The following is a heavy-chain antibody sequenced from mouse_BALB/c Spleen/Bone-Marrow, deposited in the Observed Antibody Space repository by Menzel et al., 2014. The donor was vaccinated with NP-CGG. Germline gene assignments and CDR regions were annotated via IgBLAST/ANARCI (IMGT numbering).Heavy chain of an antibody. CDR2: ISDGGSYT. Sequence: XEXGGGLVKPGGSLKLSCAASGFTFSDYYMYWVRQTPERRLEWVATISDGGSYTYYPDSVKGRFAISRDNAKNNLYLQMSSLKSEDTAMYYCARIYYXYDGGVYYYAMDXWXQXXXVT. D-gene: IGHD2-4*01. CDR3: ARIYYXYDGGVYYYAMDX. CDR1: GFTFSDYY. V-gene: IGHV5-4*02. J-gene: IGHJ4*01.